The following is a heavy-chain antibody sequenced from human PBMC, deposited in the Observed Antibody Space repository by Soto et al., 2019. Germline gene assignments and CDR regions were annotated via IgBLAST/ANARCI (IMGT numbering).Heavy chain of an antibody. J-gene: IGHJ4*02. CDR2: ISGSGDYT. V-gene: IGHV3-23*01. CDR1: GFTFSNFG. D-gene: IGHD3-10*01. Sequence: EVQLLESGGGLAQPGGSLRLSCAASGFTFSNFGMSWVRQAPGKGLEWVSVISGSGDYTYYTDSVRGRFTISRDNSKNTLYVQMNSLRAEDTAVYYCAKESGYGSGSPPNFDYWGQGTLVTVSS. CDR3: AKESGYGSGSPPNFDY.